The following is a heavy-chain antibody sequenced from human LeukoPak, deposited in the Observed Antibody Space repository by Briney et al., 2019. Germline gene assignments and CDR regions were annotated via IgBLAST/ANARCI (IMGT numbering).Heavy chain of an antibody. Sequence: SETLSLTCTVSGGSISSSSYYWGWIRQPPGTGLEWIGSIYYSGSTYYNPSLKSRVTISIDTSKNQFSLKLSSVTAADTAVYYCARHVRSWTDYGSYYYYMDVWGKGTTVTISS. V-gene: IGHV4-39*01. D-gene: IGHD4-17*01. CDR1: GGSISSSSYY. CDR2: IYYSGST. J-gene: IGHJ6*03. CDR3: ARHVRSWTDYGSYYYYMDV.